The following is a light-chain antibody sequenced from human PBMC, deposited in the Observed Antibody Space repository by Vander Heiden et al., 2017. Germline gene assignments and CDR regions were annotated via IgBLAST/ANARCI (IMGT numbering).Light chain of an antibody. CDR3: SAYAGSNNPYV. CDR1: SSDVGGYNY. CDR2: EVS. Sequence: QSALTQPPSASGSPGQSVTISCTGHSSDVGGYNYVSWYQQHPGKAPKLMIYEVSKRPAGVPDRFSGSKSGNTASLTVSGLQAEEEADYYCSAYAGSNNPYVFGTGTKVTVL. V-gene: IGLV2-8*01. J-gene: IGLJ1*01.